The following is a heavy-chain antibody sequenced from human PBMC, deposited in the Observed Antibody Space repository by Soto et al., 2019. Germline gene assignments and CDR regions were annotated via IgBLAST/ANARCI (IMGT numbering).Heavy chain of an antibody. J-gene: IGHJ5*02. D-gene: IGHD6-13*01. CDR1: GGSIGSSSFH. V-gene: IGHV4-39*01. Sequence: SETLSLTCTVSGGSIGSSSFHWGGIRHPPGKGLEWIGSIYYSGSTYYSPSLKSRVTISVDTSKNQFSLKLSSVTAADTAVDYGARRERAAGNEWWLDQWGQAPRVT. CDR3: ARRERAAGNEWWLDQ. CDR2: IYYSGST.